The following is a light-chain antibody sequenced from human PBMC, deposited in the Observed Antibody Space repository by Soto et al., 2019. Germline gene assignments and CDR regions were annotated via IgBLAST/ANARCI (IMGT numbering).Light chain of an antibody. Sequence: DIQMTQSPSSLSASVGDRVTITCQASQDISNYLNWYQQKPGKAPKLLIYDASNLETGVPSRFSGSGSGTDFTFTISSLQPEDIATYYCQPYDNLPYTFGQGTKVDIK. J-gene: IGKJ2*01. CDR3: QPYDNLPYT. V-gene: IGKV1-33*01. CDR2: DAS. CDR1: QDISNY.